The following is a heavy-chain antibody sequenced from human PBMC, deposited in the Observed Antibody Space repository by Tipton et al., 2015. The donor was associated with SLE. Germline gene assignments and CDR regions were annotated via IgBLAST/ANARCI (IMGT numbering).Heavy chain of an antibody. CDR1: GFTFSSYA. D-gene: IGHD6-19*01. V-gene: IGHV3-23*03. J-gene: IGHJ1*01. Sequence: SLRISCAASGFTFSSYAMSWVRQAPGKGLEWVSVIYSGGSSTYYADSVKGRFTISRDNSKNTLYLQMNSLRAEDTAVYYCAKSRVSGSGWAGYFQHWGQGTLVTVSS. CDR2: IYSGGSST. CDR3: AKSRVSGSGWAGYFQH.